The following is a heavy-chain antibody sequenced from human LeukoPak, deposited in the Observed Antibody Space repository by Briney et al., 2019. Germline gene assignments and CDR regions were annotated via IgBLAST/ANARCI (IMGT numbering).Heavy chain of an antibody. Sequence: GGSLRLSCAASGFTFSSYWMHWVRHAPGKGLVWVSRINSDGSSITYADSVKGRFTISRDNAKNTLYLQMNSLRVEDTAVYYCAREGRVSGYDFDCWGQGTLVTVSS. CDR1: GFTFSSYW. CDR2: INSDGSSI. V-gene: IGHV3-74*03. J-gene: IGHJ4*02. CDR3: AREGRVSGYDFDC. D-gene: IGHD5-12*01.